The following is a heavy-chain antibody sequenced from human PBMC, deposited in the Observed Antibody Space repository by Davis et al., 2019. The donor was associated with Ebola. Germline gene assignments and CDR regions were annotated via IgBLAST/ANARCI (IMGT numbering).Heavy chain of an antibody. V-gene: IGHV3-30*02. J-gene: IGHJ4*02. D-gene: IGHD1-26*01. CDR2: IRYDGSNK. Sequence: PGGSLRLSCAASGFTFSSYGMHWVRQAPGKGLEWVAFIRYDGSNKYYADSVKGRFTISRDNSKNTLYLQMNSLRAEDTAVYYCAKDWSTTYGTLFDYWGQGTLVTVSS. CDR3: AKDWSTTYGTLFDY. CDR1: GFTFSSYG.